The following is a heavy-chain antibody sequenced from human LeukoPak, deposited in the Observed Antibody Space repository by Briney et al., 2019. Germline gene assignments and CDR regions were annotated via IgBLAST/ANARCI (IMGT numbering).Heavy chain of an antibody. D-gene: IGHD4-11*01. J-gene: IGHJ6*03. Sequence: SVKVSCKASGGTFSSYAIRWVRQAPGQGLEWMGGIIPIFGTANYAQKFQGRVTITADESTSTAYMELSSLRSEDTAVYYCARDVATTSYYYYMDVWGKGTTVTVSS. CDR2: IIPIFGTA. CDR3: ARDVATTSYYYYMDV. V-gene: IGHV1-69*13. CDR1: GGTFSSYA.